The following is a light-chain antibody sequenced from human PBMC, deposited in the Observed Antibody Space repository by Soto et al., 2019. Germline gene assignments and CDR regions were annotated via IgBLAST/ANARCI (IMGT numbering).Light chain of an antibody. J-gene: IGKJ1*01. CDR3: LKDYNDPKT. CDR1: QSISSW. V-gene: IGKV1-6*01. CDR2: AAS. Sequence: SQVTQSPSTLSASVGDRFTITCRASQSISSWLAWYQQKPGKAPKLLIYAASSLQSGVPSRFSGSGSGTDFTLTISSLQPEDFATYSCLKDYNDPKTFGQGTKVDI.